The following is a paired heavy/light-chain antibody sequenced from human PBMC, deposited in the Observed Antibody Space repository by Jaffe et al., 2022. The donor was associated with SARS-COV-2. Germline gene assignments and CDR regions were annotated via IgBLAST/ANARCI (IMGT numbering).Light chain of an antibody. CDR3: CSYAGSSTFDV. V-gene: IGLV2-23*03. CDR1: SSDVGSYNL. Sequence: QSALTQPASVSGSPGQSITISCTGTSSDVGSYNLVSWYQQHPGKAPKLMIYEGSKRPSGVSNRFSGSKSGNTASLTISGLQAEDEADYYCCSYAGSSTFDVFGTGTKVTVL. CDR2: EGS. J-gene: IGLJ1*01.
Heavy chain of an antibody. J-gene: IGHJ4*02. CDR3: ARGILVGATKESSYYFDY. CDR1: GGSISSGSYY. D-gene: IGHD1-26*01. Sequence: QVQLQESGPGLVKPSQTLSLTCTVSGGSISSGSYYWSWIRQPAGKGLEWIGRIYTSGSTNYNPSLKSRVTISVDTSKNQFSLKLSSVTAADTAVYYCARGILVGATKESSYYFDYWGQGTLVTVSS. V-gene: IGHV4-61*02. CDR2: IYTSGST.